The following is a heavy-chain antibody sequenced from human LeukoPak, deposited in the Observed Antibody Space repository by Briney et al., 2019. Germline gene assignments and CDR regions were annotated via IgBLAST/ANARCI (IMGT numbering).Heavy chain of an antibody. CDR1: GFTVSRNY. CDR3: ARDTGSSSGYNDY. Sequence: GGSLRLSCAASGFTVSRNYMSWVRQAPGKGLEGVSVIYSGGSTYYADSVKGRFTISRDNSKNTLYLQMNSLRAEDTAVYYCARDTGSSSGYNDYWGQGTLVTVSS. D-gene: IGHD6-6*01. J-gene: IGHJ4*02. V-gene: IGHV3-66*02. CDR2: IYSGGST.